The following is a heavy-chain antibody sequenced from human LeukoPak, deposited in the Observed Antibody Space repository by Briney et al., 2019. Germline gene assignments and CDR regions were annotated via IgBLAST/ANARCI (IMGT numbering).Heavy chain of an antibody. D-gene: IGHD6-19*01. Sequence: GESLKISCKGSGYSFTSYWIGWVRQMPGKGLEWMGIIYPGDSGTRYSPSFQGQVTISADKSISTAYLQWSSLKASDTAMYYCARHYSSGWTSRDAFDIWGQGTMVTVSS. CDR1: GYSFTSYW. CDR2: IYPGDSGT. V-gene: IGHV5-51*01. J-gene: IGHJ3*02. CDR3: ARHYSSGWTSRDAFDI.